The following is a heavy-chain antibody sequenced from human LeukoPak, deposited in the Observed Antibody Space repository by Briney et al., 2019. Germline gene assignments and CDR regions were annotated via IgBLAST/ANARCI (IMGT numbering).Heavy chain of an antibody. J-gene: IGHJ4*02. D-gene: IGHD5-12*01. CDR1: GGTFSNNA. V-gene: IGHV1-69*05. Sequence: SVKVSCKASGGTFSNNAISWVRQAPGQGLEWMGGIIPRFTPNYAQHFQGRVTITTDEATTTAYLELSNLRSDDTAVYYCAGLGYSGYGPRSRFDNWGQGTLITVSS. CDR2: IIPRFTP. CDR3: AGLGYSGYGPRSRFDN.